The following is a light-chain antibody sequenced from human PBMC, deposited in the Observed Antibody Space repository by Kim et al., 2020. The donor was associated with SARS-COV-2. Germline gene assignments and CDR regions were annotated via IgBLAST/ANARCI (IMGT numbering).Light chain of an antibody. CDR2: KAS. CDR1: QNIANW. Sequence: DIQMTQSPSTLLASVGDRVTITRRASQNIANWLAWYQQKPGKAPKLLIYKASRLHSGVPSRFSGSGSGTEFTLTISSLQPDDFGIYFCQQYEAYWTFGLGTKVDIK. CDR3: QQYEAYWT. J-gene: IGKJ1*01. V-gene: IGKV1-5*03.